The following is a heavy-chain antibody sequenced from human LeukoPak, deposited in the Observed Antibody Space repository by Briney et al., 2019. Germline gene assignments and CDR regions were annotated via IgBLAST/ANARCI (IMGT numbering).Heavy chain of an antibody. Sequence: SVKVSCMASGGTFSSYAISWVRQAPGQGLEWMGRIIPILGIANYAQKFQGRVTITADKSTSTAYMELSSLRSEDTAVYYCAREELRIAAAGLDYWGQGTLVTVSS. J-gene: IGHJ4*02. CDR1: GGTFSSYA. V-gene: IGHV1-69*04. D-gene: IGHD6-13*01. CDR3: AREELRIAAAGLDY. CDR2: IIPILGIA.